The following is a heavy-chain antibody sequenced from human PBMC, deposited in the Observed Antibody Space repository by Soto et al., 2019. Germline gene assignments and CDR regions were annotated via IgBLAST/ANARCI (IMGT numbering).Heavy chain of an antibody. D-gene: IGHD1-26*01. V-gene: IGHV3-23*01. J-gene: IGHJ4*02. CDR3: AIRNGALYSGFDY. Sequence: GGSLRLSCAASGFTFSSYAMSWVRQAPGKGLEWVSGISAGGGSTYYADSVKGRFTISRDNSKNTLYLQTNSLRDDDTAVYYCAIRNGALYSGFDYWGLGTLVTVSS. CDR1: GFTFSSYA. CDR2: ISAGGGST.